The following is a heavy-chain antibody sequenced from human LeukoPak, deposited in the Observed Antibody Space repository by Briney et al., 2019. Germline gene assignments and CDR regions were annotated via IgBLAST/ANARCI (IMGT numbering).Heavy chain of an antibody. V-gene: IGHV4-61*02. Sequence: SQTLSLTCTVSGGSISSGSYYWSWIRQPAGKGLEWIGRIYTSGSTNYNPSLTSRVTISVDTSKNQFSLKLSSVTAADTAVYYCASCGGDCYSYWYFDLWGRGTLVTVSS. D-gene: IGHD2-21*02. CDR2: IYTSGST. CDR3: ASCGGDCYSYWYFDL. CDR1: GGSISSGSYY. J-gene: IGHJ2*01.